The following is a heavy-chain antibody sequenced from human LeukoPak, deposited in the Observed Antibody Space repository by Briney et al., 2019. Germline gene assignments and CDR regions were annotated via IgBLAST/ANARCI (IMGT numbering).Heavy chain of an antibody. CDR2: IYTSGST. CDR1: GGSISSCSYY. J-gene: IGHJ4*02. CDR3: ARHRSYYYDSSGYSHSFDY. D-gene: IGHD3-22*01. Sequence: SETLSLTCTVSGGSISSCSYYWSWIRQPAGKGLEWLGRIYTSGSTNYNPSLKSRVTISVDTSKNQFSLKLSSVTAADTAVYYCARHRSYYYDSSGYSHSFDYWGQGTLVTVSS. V-gene: IGHV4-61*02.